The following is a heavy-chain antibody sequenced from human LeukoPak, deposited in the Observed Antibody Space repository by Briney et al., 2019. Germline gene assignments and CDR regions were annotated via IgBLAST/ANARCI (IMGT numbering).Heavy chain of an antibody. J-gene: IGHJ5*02. CDR3: ARDRRGRSSRGFDP. D-gene: IGHD6-13*01. Sequence: SETLSLTCAVYGGSFSGYYWSWIRQPPGKGLEWIGEINHSGSTNYNPSLKSRVTISVDTSKNQFSLKLSSVTAADTAVYYCARDRRGRSSRGFDPWGQETLVTVSS. V-gene: IGHV4-34*01. CDR1: GGSFSGYY. CDR2: INHSGST.